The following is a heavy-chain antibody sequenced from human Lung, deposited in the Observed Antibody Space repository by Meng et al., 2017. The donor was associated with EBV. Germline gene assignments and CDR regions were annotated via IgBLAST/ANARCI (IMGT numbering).Heavy chain of an antibody. Sequence: VWVCAAGAGLVPPGGSRRLSFAASGFTFSNFAMNWVRQTPGKGLEWVSTISGSGTSTYYADSVTGRFTISRDNSRNTLDLQMNSLSAEDTAVYYCAKGMYHGSGMSRIDYWGQGNLVTVSS. J-gene: IGHJ4*02. CDR3: AKGMYHGSGMSRIDY. CDR1: GFTFSNFA. CDR2: ISGSGTST. D-gene: IGHD3-10*01. V-gene: IGHV3-23*01.